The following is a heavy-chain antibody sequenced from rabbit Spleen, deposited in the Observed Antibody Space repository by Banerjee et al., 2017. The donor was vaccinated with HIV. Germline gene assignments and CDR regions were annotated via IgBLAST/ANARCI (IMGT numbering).Heavy chain of an antibody. V-gene: IGHV1S7*01. CDR1: GFDFSNYY. D-gene: IGHD6-1*01. J-gene: IGHJ4*01. Sequence: QSLEESGGGLVQPGGSLTLSCKASGFDFSNYYMTWVRQAPGKGLEWIGLTEPIFGTTYYANWVNGRFTISSHNAQNTLYLQVKSLTAADTATYFCASAYSDIYFSLWGQGTLVTVS. CDR3: ASAYSDIYFSL. CDR2: TEPIFGTT.